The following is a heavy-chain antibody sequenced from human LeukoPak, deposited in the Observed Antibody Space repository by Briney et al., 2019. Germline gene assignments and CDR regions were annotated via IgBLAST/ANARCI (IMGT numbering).Heavy chain of an antibody. CDR3: ARGRYYYYMDV. CDR2: IYYSGST. Sequence: SETLSLTCTVSGGSISSYYWSWIRQPPGKGLEWIGYIYYSGSTNYNPSLKSRVTISVDTSKNQFSLELSSVTAADTAVYYCARGRYYYYMDVWGKGTTVTVSS. J-gene: IGHJ6*03. V-gene: IGHV4-59*01. CDR1: GGSISSYY.